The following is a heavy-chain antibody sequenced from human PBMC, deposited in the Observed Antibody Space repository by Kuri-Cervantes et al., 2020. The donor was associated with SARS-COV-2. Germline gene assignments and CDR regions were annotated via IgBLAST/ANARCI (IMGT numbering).Heavy chain of an antibody. CDR2: ISSSSSYI. J-gene: IGHJ6*02. Sequence: ETLSLTCAASGFTFSSYSMNWVRQAPGKGLEWVSSISSSSSYIYYADSVKGRFTISRDNAKNTLYLQMNSLRAEDTAVYYCASGGPYYDFWSGLTYYYYYGMDVWGQGTTVTVSS. D-gene: IGHD3-3*01. CDR1: GFTFSSYS. CDR3: ASGGPYYDFWSGLTYYYYYGMDV. V-gene: IGHV3-21*01.